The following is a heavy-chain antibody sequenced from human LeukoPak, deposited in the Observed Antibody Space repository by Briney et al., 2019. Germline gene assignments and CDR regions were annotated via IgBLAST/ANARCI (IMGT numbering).Heavy chain of an antibody. CDR1: GGSITYYY. Sequence: SETLSLTCTVSGGSITYYYWSWVRQPAGKELEWLGYIYHSGSINYNPSLKSRVTISLDTSKNQFSLKLSSVTAADTAVYYCARGDRQLDVCYWGQGTLVTVSS. CDR3: ARGDRQLDVCY. J-gene: IGHJ4*02. CDR2: IYHSGSI. V-gene: IGHV4-59*01. D-gene: IGHD1-1*01.